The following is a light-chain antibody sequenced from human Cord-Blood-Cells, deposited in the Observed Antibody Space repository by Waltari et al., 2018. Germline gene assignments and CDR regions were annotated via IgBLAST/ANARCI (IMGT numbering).Light chain of an antibody. J-gene: IGKJ2*01. Sequence: DIQMTQSPPSLSASVRDRVTIPYRASQSISSYLNWYQQKPGKAHKLLIYAASSLQSGVPSRFSGSGSGTDFTLTISSLQPEDFATYYCQQSYSTPYTFGQGTKLEIK. CDR2: AAS. CDR1: QSISSY. V-gene: IGKV1-39*01. CDR3: QQSYSTPYT.